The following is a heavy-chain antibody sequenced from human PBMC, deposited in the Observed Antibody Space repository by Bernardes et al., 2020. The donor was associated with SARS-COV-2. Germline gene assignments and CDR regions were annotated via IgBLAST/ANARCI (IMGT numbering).Heavy chain of an antibody. CDR3: ATGGSGYYHS. D-gene: IGHD3-22*01. Sequence: SLILSCAASGFTFRTYWMHWVRQAPGQGLVWVSRINGDGSTTNYADSMKGRLTISRDNAKNTLYLQMNSLGAEDTAVYYCATGGSGYYHSWGRGTLVTVSS. V-gene: IGHV3-74*01. J-gene: IGHJ1*01. CDR2: INGDGSTT. CDR1: GFTFRTYW.